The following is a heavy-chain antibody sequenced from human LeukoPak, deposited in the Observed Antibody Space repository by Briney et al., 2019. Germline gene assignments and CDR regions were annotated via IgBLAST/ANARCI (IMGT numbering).Heavy chain of an antibody. Sequence: SETLSLTCTVSGGSISGFYWSWFRQPAGKGLEWIGRIYTSGSPNYNPSLKSRVTISLDKSTNQFSLNLSSVTAADTAMYYCARDGGSYFRYYMDLWGKGTTVTVSS. CDR2: IYTSGSP. J-gene: IGHJ6*03. V-gene: IGHV4-4*07. CDR1: GGSISGFY. D-gene: IGHD1-26*01. CDR3: ARDGGSYFRYYMDL.